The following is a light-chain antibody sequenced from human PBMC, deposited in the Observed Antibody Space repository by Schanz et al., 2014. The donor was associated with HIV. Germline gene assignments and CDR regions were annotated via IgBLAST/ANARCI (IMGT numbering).Light chain of an antibody. CDR1: QNITDH. CDR3: QQNYGYPFS. J-gene: IGKJ3*01. V-gene: IGKV1-39*01. CDR2: AAT. Sequence: DIQMAQSPSSLSASLGDRVAITCRASQNITDHLTWYQQKTGRPPKLLIYAATVLHPGVPSRFSGSGSGTDFTLTISSLQPEDFATYYCQQNYGYPFSFGPATKVNIK.